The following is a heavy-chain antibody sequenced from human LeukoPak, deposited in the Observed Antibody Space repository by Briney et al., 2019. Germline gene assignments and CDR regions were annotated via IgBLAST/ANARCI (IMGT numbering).Heavy chain of an antibody. CDR3: ARRDRVTTYVEVYCYGMDV. V-gene: IGHV1-2*04. J-gene: IGHJ6*02. CDR1: GYTFTGYY. D-gene: IGHD4-17*01. Sequence: ASVKVSCKASGYTFTGYYMHWVRQAPGQGLEWMGWINPNSGGTNYAQKFQGWVTMTRDTSISTAYMELSRLRSDDTAVYYCARRDRVTTYVEVYCYGMDVWGQGTTVTVSS. CDR2: INPNSGGT.